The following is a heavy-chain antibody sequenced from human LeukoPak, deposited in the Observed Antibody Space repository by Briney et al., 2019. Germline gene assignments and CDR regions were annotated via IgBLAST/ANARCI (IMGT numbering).Heavy chain of an antibody. D-gene: IGHD3-16*01. CDR1: GFTFSSYA. CDR2: ISYDECDK. CDR3: AGRWGEWLVFDY. V-gene: IGHV3-30-3*01. Sequence: GGSLRLSCAASGFTFSSYAMLWVRQAPGKGLEWVAVISYDECDKYYAHSVQGRVTISRDNSKNTVYLQMNSLRAEDTAVYYCAGRWGEWLVFDYWGQGTLVTVSS. J-gene: IGHJ4*02.